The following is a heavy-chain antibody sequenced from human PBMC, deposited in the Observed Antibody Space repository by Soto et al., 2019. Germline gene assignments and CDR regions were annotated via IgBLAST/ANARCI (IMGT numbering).Heavy chain of an antibody. CDR2: INAGNGNT. CDR3: ARDSVLRYFDWSSRGSGYFDY. CDR1: GYTFTSYA. V-gene: IGHV1-3*01. J-gene: IGHJ4*02. D-gene: IGHD3-9*01. Sequence: QVPLVQSGAEVKKPGASVKVSCKASGYTFTSYAMHWVRQAPGQRLEWMGWINAGNGNTKYSQKFQGRVTITRDTSASTAYMELSSLRSEDTAVYYCARDSVLRYFDWSSRGSGYFDYWGQGTLVTVSS.